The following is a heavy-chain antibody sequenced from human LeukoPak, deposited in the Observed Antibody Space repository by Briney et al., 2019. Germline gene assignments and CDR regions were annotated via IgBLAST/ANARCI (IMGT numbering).Heavy chain of an antibody. CDR2: INPSGGST. CDR3: ARPPFRITMIVGEYAFDI. Sequence: ASVKVSCKASGYTFTSYYMHWVRQAPGQGLEWMGIINPSGGSTSYAQKFQGRVTMTRDTSTSTVYMELSSLRSEDTAVYYCARPPFRITMIVGEYAFDIWGQGTMVTVSS. D-gene: IGHD3-22*01. V-gene: IGHV1-46*01. J-gene: IGHJ3*02. CDR1: GYTFTSYY.